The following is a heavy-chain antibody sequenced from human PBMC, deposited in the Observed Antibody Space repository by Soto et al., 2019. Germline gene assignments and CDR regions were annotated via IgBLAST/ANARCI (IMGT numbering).Heavy chain of an antibody. J-gene: IGHJ4*02. Sequence: QITLKESGPTLVKPTQTLTLTCTFSGFSLSASGVGVGWIRQPPGKALEWLAIIYWDDAKHYSPSLKSSLTITKDTPKNQVVLTMTNMDPVDTATFYCPHKGGGDRILDYWGQGTLVTVSS. V-gene: IGHV2-5*02. CDR2: IYWDDAK. CDR3: PHKGGGDRILDY. CDR1: GFSLSASGVG. D-gene: IGHD3-16*01.